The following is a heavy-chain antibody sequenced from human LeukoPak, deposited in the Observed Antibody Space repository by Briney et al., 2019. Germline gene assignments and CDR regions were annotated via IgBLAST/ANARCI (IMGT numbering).Heavy chain of an antibody. V-gene: IGHV4-34*01. J-gene: IGHJ6*03. D-gene: IGHD2-2*01. CDR1: GGSFSGYY. CDR3: ARGSGQLNYYYYYYVDV. Sequence: SETLSLTCAVYGGSFSGYYWSWIHQPPGKGLEWIGEINHSGSTNYNPSLKSRVTISVDTYKNQFSLKLSSVTAADTAVYYCARGSGQLNYYYYYYVDVWGKGTTVTVSS. CDR2: INHSGST.